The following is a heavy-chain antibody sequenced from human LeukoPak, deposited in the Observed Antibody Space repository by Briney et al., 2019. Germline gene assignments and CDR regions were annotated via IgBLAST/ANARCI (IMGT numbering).Heavy chain of an antibody. CDR3: AKGRPGAYYFDY. CDR2: IDSGGST. J-gene: IGHJ4*02. D-gene: IGHD3-10*01. Sequence: GGSLRLSCAASGFTFSSYPMTWVRQAPGTGLEWVSGIDSGGSTYYADSVKGRFTISRDNSKNTLSLQVNSLSAEDTAVYYCAKGRPGAYYFDYWGQGTMVTVSS. CDR1: GFTFSSYP. V-gene: IGHV3-23*01.